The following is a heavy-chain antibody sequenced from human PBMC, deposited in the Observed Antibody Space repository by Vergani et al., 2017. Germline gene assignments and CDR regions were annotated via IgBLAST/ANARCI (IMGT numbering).Heavy chain of an antibody. CDR2: INHSGST. D-gene: IGHD6-13*01. CDR1: GGSFSGYY. J-gene: IGHJ3*02. Sequence: QVQLQQWGAGLLKPSETLSLTCAVYGGSFSGYYWSWIRQPPGRGLEWIGEINHSGSTNYNPSLKSRVTISVDTSKNQFSLKLSSVTAADTAVYYCACRGRGSRRPTAAFDIWGQGTMVTVSS. V-gene: IGHV4-34*01. CDR3: ACRGRGSRRPTAAFDI.